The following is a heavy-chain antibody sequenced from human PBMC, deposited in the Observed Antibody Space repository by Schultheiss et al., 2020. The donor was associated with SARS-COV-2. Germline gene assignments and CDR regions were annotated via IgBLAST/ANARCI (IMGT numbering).Heavy chain of an antibody. CDR2: IYTSGST. Sequence: ETLSLTCTVSGGSISSYYWSWIRQPAGKGLEWIGRIYTSGSTNYNPSLKSRVTMSVDTSKNQFSLKLSSVTAADTAVYYCARGVKGYCSGGSCRALYYYYYMDVWGKGTTVTVSS. CDR3: ARGVKGYCSGGSCRALYYYYYMDV. J-gene: IGHJ6*03. CDR1: GGSISSYY. D-gene: IGHD2-15*01. V-gene: IGHV4-4*07.